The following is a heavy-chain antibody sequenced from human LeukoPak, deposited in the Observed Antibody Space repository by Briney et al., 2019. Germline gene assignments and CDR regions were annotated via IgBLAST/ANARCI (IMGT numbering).Heavy chain of an antibody. Sequence: GGSLRLSCAAPGFTFSRYWMSWVRQAPGKGLEWVANIKEDGSAKYYVDSVEGRFTISRDNAKNSLYLQMNSLSAEDTAVYYCARDSPGYGAYDFDWGQGTLVTVSS. J-gene: IGHJ4*02. CDR3: ARDSPGYGAYDFD. V-gene: IGHV3-7*01. CDR2: IKEDGSAK. D-gene: IGHD5-12*01. CDR1: GFTFSRYW.